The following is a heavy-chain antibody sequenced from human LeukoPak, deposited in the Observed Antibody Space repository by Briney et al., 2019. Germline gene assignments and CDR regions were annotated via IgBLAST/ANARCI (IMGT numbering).Heavy chain of an antibody. CDR2: INSDGSST. V-gene: IGHV3-74*01. D-gene: IGHD2-2*01. CDR1: GFTFSSYW. Sequence: GGSLRLSCAASGFTFSSYWMHWVRQAPGKGLVWVSRINSDGSSTSYADPVTGRFTISRDNAMDTVYLQMNSLRAEDTAVYFCARSKYQLDLWGQGTLVTVSS. J-gene: IGHJ4*02. CDR3: ARSKYQLDL.